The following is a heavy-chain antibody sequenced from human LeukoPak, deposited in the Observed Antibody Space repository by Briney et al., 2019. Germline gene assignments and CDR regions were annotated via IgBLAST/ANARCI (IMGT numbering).Heavy chain of an antibody. J-gene: IGHJ5*02. Sequence: PSDTLSLTCTVSGGSLSSYYWSWLRQPPGKGLEWMGYIYYSGSTNYNPSLKSRVTISVDTSKNQFSLKLSSVTAADRAVYYCARVLWNWFAPWGQGTLVTVSS. CDR2: IYYSGST. CDR1: GGSLSSYY. CDR3: ARVLWNWFAP. V-gene: IGHV4-59*07.